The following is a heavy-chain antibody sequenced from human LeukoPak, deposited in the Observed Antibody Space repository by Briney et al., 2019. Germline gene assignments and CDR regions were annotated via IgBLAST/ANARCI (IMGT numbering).Heavy chain of an antibody. CDR1: GYTFTGYY. J-gene: IGHJ3*02. CDR2: INPNSGGT. Sequence: ASVKVSCKASGYTFTGYYMHWVRQAPGQGREWMGWINPNSGGTNYAQKFQGWVTMTRDTSISTAYIELSRLRSDDTAVYYCARGYSGYVDAFDIWGQGTMVTVSS. CDR3: ARGYSGYVDAFDI. V-gene: IGHV1-2*04. D-gene: IGHD5-12*01.